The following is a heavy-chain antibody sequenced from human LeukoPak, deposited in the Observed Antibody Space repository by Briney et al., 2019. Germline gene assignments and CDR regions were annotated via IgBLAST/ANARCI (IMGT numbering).Heavy chain of an antibody. V-gene: IGHV3-33*01. Sequence: PGRSLRLSCAASGFTFSSYGMHWVRQAPGKGLEWVAVIWSDGSNKYYADSVKGRFTISRDNSKNTLYMQMNSLRDEDTAVYYCVRDLYDYWGQGTLVTVSS. CDR3: VRDLYDY. CDR2: IWSDGSNK. CDR1: GFTFSSYG. J-gene: IGHJ4*02.